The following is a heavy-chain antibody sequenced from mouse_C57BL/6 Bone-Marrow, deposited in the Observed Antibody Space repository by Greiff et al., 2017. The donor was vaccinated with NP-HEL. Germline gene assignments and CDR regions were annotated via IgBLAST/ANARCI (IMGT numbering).Heavy chain of an antibody. V-gene: IGHV5-16*01. CDR2: INYDGSST. Sequence: EVKLVESEGGLVQPGSSMKLSCTASGFTFSDYYMAWVRQVPEKGLEWVANINYDGSSTYYLDSLKSRFTISRDNAKHILYLQMSSLKSEDTATFSCSRDQGDLYYFDYWGQGTTLTVSS. D-gene: IGHD3-2*02. CDR3: SRDQGDLYYFDY. J-gene: IGHJ2*01. CDR1: GFTFSDYY.